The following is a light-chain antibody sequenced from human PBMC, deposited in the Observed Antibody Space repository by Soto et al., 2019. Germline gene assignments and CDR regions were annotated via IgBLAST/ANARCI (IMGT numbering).Light chain of an antibody. V-gene: IGKV1-5*01. CDR2: DAS. CDR3: QQYDSYSLT. CDR1: QSIGSW. J-gene: IGKJ1*01. Sequence: DIQMTQSPTTLSASVGDRVTITCWARQSIGSWLALYQHKLGEAPKSLIYDASTLEAGVPSRFSGSGAGTEFTVTFCCLQHEDFATYYCQQYDSYSLTFGQGTKVQIK.